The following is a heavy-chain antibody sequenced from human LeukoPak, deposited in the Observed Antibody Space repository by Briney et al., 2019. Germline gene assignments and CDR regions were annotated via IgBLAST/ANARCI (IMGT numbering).Heavy chain of an antibody. CDR2: IYSGGST. CDR1: GFTVSGNY. V-gene: IGHV3-66*02. J-gene: IGHJ5*02. D-gene: IGHD1-14*01. Sequence: GGSLRLSCAASGFTVSGNYMSWVRQAPGKGLEWVSVIYSGGSTYYADSVKGRFTISRDNSKNTLYLQMNSLRAEDTAVYYCARVLPGDWFDPWGQGTLVTVSS. CDR3: ARVLPGDWFDP.